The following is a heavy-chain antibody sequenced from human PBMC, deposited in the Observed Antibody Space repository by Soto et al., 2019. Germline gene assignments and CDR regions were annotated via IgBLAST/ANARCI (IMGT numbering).Heavy chain of an antibody. J-gene: IGHJ3*02. CDR2: ITGNGVTT. CDR1: GFRFDDFG. D-gene: IGHD6-19*01. CDR3: ARDGGVAVAVDAFAI. V-gene: IGHV3-20*04. Sequence: EEQLVESGGGVVRPGGSLTLSCAASGFRFDDFGMSWVRQAPGKGLEWVSGITGNGVTTGYVKSVKGRFTISRDNAKNSLYLQMGSLRAEDTAIYYCARDGGVAVAVDAFAIWGQGTMVSVSS.